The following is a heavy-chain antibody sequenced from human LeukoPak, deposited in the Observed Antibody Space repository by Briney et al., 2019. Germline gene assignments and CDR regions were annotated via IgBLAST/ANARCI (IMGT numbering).Heavy chain of an antibody. D-gene: IGHD6-13*01. CDR2: ISSKGVST. Sequence: PGGSLRLSCSASGVTFSNYALHWVRQAPGKGLEYVSAISSKGVSTYYADSVKGRFTISRDNSKNTLYLQLTSLRAEDTSVYSCVVAAAKYYFDYWGQGTLVTVSS. CDR1: GVTFSNYA. J-gene: IGHJ4*02. CDR3: VVAAAKYYFDY. V-gene: IGHV3-64D*09.